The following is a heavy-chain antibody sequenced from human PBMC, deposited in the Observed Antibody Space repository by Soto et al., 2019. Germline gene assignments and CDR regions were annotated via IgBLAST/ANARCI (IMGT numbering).Heavy chain of an antibody. V-gene: IGHV3-48*02. CDR1: GFTFSSYS. Sequence: HPGGSLRLSCAASGFTFSSYSMNWVRQAPGKGLEWVAYISSSSSTIYYADSVKGRFTISRDNAKNSLYLQMNSLRDEDTAVYYCVRQPYDFGLYYFDYWGQGTLVTVSS. D-gene: IGHD3-3*01. CDR2: ISSSSSTI. CDR3: VRQPYDFGLYYFDY. J-gene: IGHJ4*02.